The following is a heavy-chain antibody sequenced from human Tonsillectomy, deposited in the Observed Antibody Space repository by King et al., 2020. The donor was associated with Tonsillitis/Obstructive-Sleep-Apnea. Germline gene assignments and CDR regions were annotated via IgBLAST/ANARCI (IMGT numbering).Heavy chain of an antibody. D-gene: IGHD6-6*01. J-gene: IGHJ6*03. CDR3: ARALEQFSTPPDYYFYMDV. Sequence: QLVQSGAEVKKPGSSVKVSCKASGGTFSSYAITWVRQAPGQGLEWMGVIIPMLDATNYAQKFQGRFNITADESTSTTDMELSSLRSEDTAVYYCARALEQFSTPPDYYFYMDVWGKGTTVTVSS. V-gene: IGHV1-69*01. CDR1: GGTFSSYA. CDR2: IIPMLDAT.